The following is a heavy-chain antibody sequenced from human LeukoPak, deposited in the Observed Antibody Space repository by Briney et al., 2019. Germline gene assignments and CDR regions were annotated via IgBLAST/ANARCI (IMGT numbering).Heavy chain of an antibody. Sequence: PGGSLRLSCAASGFTFSSYGLNWVRQAPGKGLEWVSTISSGGHIYYEDSVKGRFTISRDNAKNSLYLQMNSLRAEDTAVYYCARDQDGGKYYYDSSGYSHWGQGILVTVSS. J-gene: IGHJ4*02. V-gene: IGHV3-21*01. CDR2: ISSGGHI. CDR3: ARDQDGGKYYYDSSGYSH. D-gene: IGHD3-22*01. CDR1: GFTFSSYG.